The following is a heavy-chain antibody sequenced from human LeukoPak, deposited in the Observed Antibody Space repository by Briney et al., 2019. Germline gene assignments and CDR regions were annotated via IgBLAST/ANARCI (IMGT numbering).Heavy chain of an antibody. CDR3: ARASGDIVETATMGSY. CDR1: GFTFSSYG. Sequence: GSLSLSCAASGFTFSSYGMNWVRQAPGKGLEWVSSISSSSSSIYYADSVKGRFTISRDNAKNSLYLQMNSLRAEDTAVYYCARASGDIVETATMGSYWGQGTLVTVSS. J-gene: IGHJ4*02. V-gene: IGHV3-21*01. D-gene: IGHD5-18*01. CDR2: ISSSSSSI.